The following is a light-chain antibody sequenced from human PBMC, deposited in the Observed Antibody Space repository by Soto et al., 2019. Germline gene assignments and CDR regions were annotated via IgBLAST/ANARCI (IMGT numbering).Light chain of an antibody. CDR1: QSVSSN. CDR3: QQYNNWPLT. Sequence: EIVMTQSPATLSVSPGERASLSCRASQSVSSNLAWYQQKPGQAPRLIICGASTRATGIPTRFSGSGSGTEFTLTISSLQSEDFAVYYWQQYNNWPLTFGGGTKVEIK. CDR2: GAS. J-gene: IGKJ4*01. V-gene: IGKV3-15*01.